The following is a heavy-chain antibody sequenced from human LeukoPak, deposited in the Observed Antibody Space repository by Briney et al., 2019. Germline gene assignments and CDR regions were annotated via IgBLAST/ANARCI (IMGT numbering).Heavy chain of an antibody. D-gene: IGHD5-12*01. Sequence: ASVKVSCKASGYTFSSYYINWVRQAPGQGLEWVGIINPSGGSTRYAQKFQGRVSMTRDMSTSTVDMELSSLRSEDTAVYYCARKSKGGYGFDDAFDIWGQGTMVTVS. V-gene: IGHV1-46*01. CDR3: ARKSKGGYGFDDAFDI. CDR1: GYTFSSYY. J-gene: IGHJ3*02. CDR2: INPSGGST.